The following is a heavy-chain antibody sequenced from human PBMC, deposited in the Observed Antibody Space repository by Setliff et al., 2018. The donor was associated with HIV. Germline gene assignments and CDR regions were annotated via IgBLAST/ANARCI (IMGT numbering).Heavy chain of an antibody. CDR3: ARVAAAVPD. J-gene: IGHJ4*02. V-gene: IGHV1-69*05. Sequence: SVKVSCKASGGTFSSYGISWVRQAPGQGLEWMGAIIPMFGTGFYAQKFQGRVTITTDESTSTAYMELSSLRSEDTAVYYCARVAAAVPDWGQGTLVTVSS. D-gene: IGHD2-2*01. CDR1: GGTFSSYG. CDR2: IIPMFGTG.